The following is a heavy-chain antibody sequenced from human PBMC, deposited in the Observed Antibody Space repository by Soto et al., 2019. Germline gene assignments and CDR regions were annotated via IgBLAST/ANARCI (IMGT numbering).Heavy chain of an antibody. CDR3: GRGRSGQIVVFY. CDR1: GYTFTGDY. V-gene: IGHV1-2*02. D-gene: IGHD1-26*01. J-gene: IGHJ4*02. Sequence: ASVKVSFKASGYTFTGDYIHWVRQAPQQGPEWMGEIGPESGATRYAQKFQGRVTMTMDTSITTVYMELKNLSPDDTAVYYCGRGRSGQIVVFYWGQGTQVTVSS. CDR2: IGPESGAT.